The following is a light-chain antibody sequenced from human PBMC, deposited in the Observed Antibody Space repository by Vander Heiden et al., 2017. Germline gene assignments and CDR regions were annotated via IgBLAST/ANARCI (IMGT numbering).Light chain of an antibody. CDR1: SSRIGAGYD. J-gene: IGLJ2*01. CDR3: QSYDSSLSSVV. CDR2: GNA. V-gene: IGLV1-40*01. Sequence: QSVLTQPPSVSGAPGQSVTISCTGGSSRIGAGYDVHWYQQLPRTAHKLLIYGNANRPSGVPDRFSGSKSGTSASLAITRLQAEDEADYYCQSYDSSLSSVVFAGGTKLTVL.